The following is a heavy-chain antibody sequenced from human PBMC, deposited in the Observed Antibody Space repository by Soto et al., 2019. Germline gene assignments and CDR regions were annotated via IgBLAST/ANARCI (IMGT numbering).Heavy chain of an antibody. CDR1: GGSVTSGGYY. Sequence: QVQLQESGPGLVRPSQTLSLTCTVSGGSVTSGGYYWSWIRHCPGKGLEWIGYIYSSGDTTYNPSLNSRVAVSVATSQNQFSLQLTSVTVADTAIYYCTRDWGPRVTNGYDSWGQGIQVTVSS. J-gene: IGHJ5*01. CDR2: IYSSGDT. CDR3: TRDWGPRVTNGYDS. V-gene: IGHV4-31*03. D-gene: IGHD7-27*01.